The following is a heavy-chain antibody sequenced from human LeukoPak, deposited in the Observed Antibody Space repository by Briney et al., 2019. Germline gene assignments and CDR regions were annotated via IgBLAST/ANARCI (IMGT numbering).Heavy chain of an antibody. CDR3: ARGGWYYDSSGYPLGAFDI. CDR1: GGSMSSYY. D-gene: IGHD3-22*01. CDR2: IYYSGST. J-gene: IGHJ3*02. V-gene: IGHV4-59*01. Sequence: PSETLSLTCTVSGGSMSSYYWNWIRQSPGKGLEWIGYIYYSGSTNYNPSLKSRVTISVDTSKNQFSLKLSSVTAADTAVYYCARGGWYYDSSGYPLGAFDIWGQGTMVTVSS.